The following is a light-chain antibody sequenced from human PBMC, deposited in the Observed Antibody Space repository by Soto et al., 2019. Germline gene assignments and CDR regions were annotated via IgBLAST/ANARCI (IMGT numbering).Light chain of an antibody. Sequence: QSVLTQPPSASGTPGQRVTISCSGSSSNIGSNTVNWYQQLPGTAPKLLINSNNQRPSGVPDRFSGSKSGTSASLAISGLQSEDEADYYCASWDDRLNGYVFGTGTKLTVL. CDR3: ASWDDRLNGYV. CDR1: SSNIGSNT. V-gene: IGLV1-44*01. CDR2: SNN. J-gene: IGLJ1*01.